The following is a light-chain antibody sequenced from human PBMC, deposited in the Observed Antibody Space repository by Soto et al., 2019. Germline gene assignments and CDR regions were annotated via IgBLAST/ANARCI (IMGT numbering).Light chain of an antibody. CDR3: QQRSNGART. V-gene: IGKV3-11*01. Sequence: EIVLTQSPATLSLSPGERANLSCRASQSVSSYLAWYQQKPGQAPRLLIYDASNRATGIPARFSGSGTETDFTITICGLGPEDFAVYYCQQRSNGARTFGGGTKGDIK. CDR1: QSVSSY. J-gene: IGKJ4*01. CDR2: DAS.